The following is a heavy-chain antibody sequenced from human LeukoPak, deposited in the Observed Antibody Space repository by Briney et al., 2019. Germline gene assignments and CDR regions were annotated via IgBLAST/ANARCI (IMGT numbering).Heavy chain of an antibody. D-gene: IGHD5-12*01. CDR3: ARDPGSGYEEHFDY. V-gene: IGHV3-23*01. Sequence: GGSLRLSCAASRFTFSSYTMSWVRQAPGKGLEWVSAISGSGDTTYYADSVKGRFTISRDNAKDSLYLQMNSLRAEDTAVYYCARDPGSGYEEHFDYWGQGTLVTVSS. CDR1: RFTFSSYT. CDR2: ISGSGDTT. J-gene: IGHJ4*02.